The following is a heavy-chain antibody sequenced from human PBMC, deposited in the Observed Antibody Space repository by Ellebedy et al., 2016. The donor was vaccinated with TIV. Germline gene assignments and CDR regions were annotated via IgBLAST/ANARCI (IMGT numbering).Heavy chain of an antibody. D-gene: IGHD4-17*01. V-gene: IGHV3-9*01. Sequence: SLKISCAASGFTFDDYAMHWVRQAPGKGLEWVSGISWNSGSIGYADSVKGRFTISRDNAKNSLYLQMNSLRAEDTAVYYCARALDYGDPYFDYWGQGTLVTVSS. CDR2: ISWNSGSI. J-gene: IGHJ4*02. CDR1: GFTFDDYA. CDR3: ARALDYGDPYFDY.